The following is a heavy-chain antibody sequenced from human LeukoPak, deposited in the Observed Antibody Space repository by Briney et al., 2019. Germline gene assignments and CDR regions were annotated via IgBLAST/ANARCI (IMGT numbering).Heavy chain of an antibody. CDR1: GFTFSSSA. CDR3: AKSGSGYYI. V-gene: IGHV3-23*01. CDR2: ITGSGRGGST. Sequence: GGSLRLSCAASGFTFSSSAMSWVRQAPGKGLEWVSSITGSGRGGSTNYADSVKGRFTISRDNSKSTLYLQMNSLRAEDTAIYYCAKSGSGYYIWGQGTLVTVSS. D-gene: IGHD3-3*01. J-gene: IGHJ4*02.